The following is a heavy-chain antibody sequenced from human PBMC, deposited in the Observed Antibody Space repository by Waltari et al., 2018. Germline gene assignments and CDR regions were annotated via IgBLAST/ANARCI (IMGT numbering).Heavy chain of an antibody. V-gene: IGHV4-59*11. CDR2: IYYSGST. CDR1: GGSISSHY. D-gene: IGHD5-12*01. CDR3: ARGGWDGYKRLDY. J-gene: IGHJ4*02. Sequence: QVQLQESGPGLVKPSETLSLTCTVSGGSISSHYWSWIRQPPGKGLEWIGYIYYSGSTNYNPSLKSRVTISVDTSKNQFSLKLSSVTAADTAVYYCARGGWDGYKRLDYWGQGTLVTVSS.